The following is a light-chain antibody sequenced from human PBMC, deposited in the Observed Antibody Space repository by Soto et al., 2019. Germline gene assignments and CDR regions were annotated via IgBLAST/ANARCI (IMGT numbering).Light chain of an antibody. CDR1: QSVXSX. CDR2: GAS. J-gene: IGKJ1*01. CDR3: QQYNNRWT. Sequence: EIVXTQSPATLSVXPGERATLSCRASQSVXSXLAWFQQKPGQAPRLLIYGASTRATGIPARFSGSGSGTEFTLTISSLQSEDFAIYYCQQYNNRWTFGQGTKVEIK. V-gene: IGKV3-15*01.